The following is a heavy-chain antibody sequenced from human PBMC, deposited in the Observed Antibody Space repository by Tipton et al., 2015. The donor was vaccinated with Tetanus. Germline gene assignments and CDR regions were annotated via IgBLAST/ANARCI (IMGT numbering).Heavy chain of an antibody. V-gene: IGHV3-33*01. CDR1: GFTFSTNA. J-gene: IGHJ6*02. Sequence: SGFTFSTNAMHWVRQAPGKGLEWVAAIWNDGSYKYYADSVKGRFTVSRDNSKNTLHLEMNSLRAEDTALYYCARDDDPIGNGLDVWGQGTTVTVSS. D-gene: IGHD2/OR15-2a*01. CDR2: IWNDGSYK. CDR3: ARDDDPIGNGLDV.